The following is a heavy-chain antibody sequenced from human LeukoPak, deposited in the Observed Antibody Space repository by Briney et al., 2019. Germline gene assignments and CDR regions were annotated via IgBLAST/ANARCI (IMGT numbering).Heavy chain of an antibody. CDR3: ARDGKYCSSTSCYRHMDV. CDR2: ISGSGGST. J-gene: IGHJ6*03. D-gene: IGHD2-2*01. V-gene: IGHV3-23*01. Sequence: GGSLRLSCAASGFTFSSYAMSWVRQAPGKGLEWVSAISGSGGSTYYADSVKGRFTISRDNSKNTLYLQMNSLRAEDTAVYYCARDGKYCSSTSCYRHMDVWGKGTTVTVSS. CDR1: GFTFSSYA.